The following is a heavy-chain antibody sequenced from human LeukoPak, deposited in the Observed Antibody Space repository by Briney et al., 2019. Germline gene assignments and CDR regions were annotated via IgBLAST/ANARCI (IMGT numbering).Heavy chain of an antibody. V-gene: IGHV1-2*02. CDR1: GYTFTGYY. CDR2: INPNSGGT. Sequence: ASVKVSCKASGYTFTGYYMHWVRQAPGQGLEWMGWINPNSGGTSYAQKFQGRVTMTRDTSISTAYMELSRLRSDDTAVYYCARDPLYCSSTSCYDAFDIWGQGQWSPSLQ. J-gene: IGHJ3*02. D-gene: IGHD2-2*01. CDR3: ARDPLYCSSTSCYDAFDI.